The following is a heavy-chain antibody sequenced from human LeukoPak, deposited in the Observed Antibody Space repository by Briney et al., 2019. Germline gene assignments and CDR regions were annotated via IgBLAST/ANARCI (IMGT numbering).Heavy chain of an antibody. D-gene: IGHD1-1*01. CDR2: FIPTFGTA. J-gene: IGHJ6*03. CDR3: AISPPLVTTHFYYFMDV. Sequence: ASVKVSCKASGGTLTSYVLSWVRQAPGQGPEWLGGFIPTFGTANYAQRFQDRVTITTDKFTNTAYLELSGLRSEDTAVYYCAISPPLVTTHFYYFMDVWGTGTTVTISS. V-gene: IGHV1-69*05. CDR1: GGTLTSYV.